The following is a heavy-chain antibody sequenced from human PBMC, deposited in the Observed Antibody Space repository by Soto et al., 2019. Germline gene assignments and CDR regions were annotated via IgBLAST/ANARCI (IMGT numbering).Heavy chain of an antibody. CDR2: ISYDGSNK. D-gene: IGHD3-22*01. Sequence: QVQLVESGGGVVQPGRSLRLSCAASGFTFSSYVMHWVRQAPGKGLEWVAVISYDGSNKYYADSVKGRFTISRDNSKNTLYLQMNSLRAEDTAVYYCAHPADSSGYLLVYWGQGTLVTVSS. CDR3: AHPADSSGYLLVY. V-gene: IGHV3-30*03. J-gene: IGHJ4*02. CDR1: GFTFSSYV.